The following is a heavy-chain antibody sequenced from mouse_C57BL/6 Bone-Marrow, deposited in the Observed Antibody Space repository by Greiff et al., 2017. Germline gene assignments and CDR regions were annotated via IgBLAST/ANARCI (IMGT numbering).Heavy chain of an antibody. CDR1: GFNIKDYY. CDR2: IDPEDGET. Sequence: EVQLQESGAELVKPGASVKLSCTASGFNIKDYYMHWVKQRTEQGLEWIGRIDPEDGETKYAPNFQGKATITADTSSNTAYLQLSRLTSEDTAVYYCARSLYAMDYWGQGTSVTVSS. CDR3: ARSLYAMDY. V-gene: IGHV14-2*01. J-gene: IGHJ4*01.